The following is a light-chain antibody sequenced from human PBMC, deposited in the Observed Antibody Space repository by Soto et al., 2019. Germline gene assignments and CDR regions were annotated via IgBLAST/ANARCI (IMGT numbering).Light chain of an antibody. V-gene: IGLV2-11*01. CDR1: SSDVGGYNY. J-gene: IGLJ1*01. Sequence: QSALTQPRSASGSPGQSITISCTGTSSDVGGYNYVSWYQQHPAKAPKLIIFDVSKRPSGVPNRFSGSKSGNTASLTISGLRAEDGADYYCCSYVGRNTYVFGTGTKLTVL. CDR2: DVS. CDR3: CSYVGRNTYV.